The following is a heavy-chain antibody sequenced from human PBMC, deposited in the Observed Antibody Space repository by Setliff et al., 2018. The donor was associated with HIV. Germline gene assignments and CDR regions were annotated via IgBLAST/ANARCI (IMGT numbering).Heavy chain of an antibody. CDR2: VNPKSGNT. CDR1: GYTFTSSD. Sequence: GASVKVSCKASGYTFTSSDIYWVRQATGQGLEWMGWVNPKSGNTGYAQKFQGRVTITADESTSTAYMELSSLRSEDTAVYYCARSAKSGAWTYYDFWSGYSYYYMDVWGKGTTVTVSS. J-gene: IGHJ6*03. V-gene: IGHV1-8*03. CDR3: ARSAKSGAWTYYDFWSGYSYYYMDV. D-gene: IGHD3-3*01.